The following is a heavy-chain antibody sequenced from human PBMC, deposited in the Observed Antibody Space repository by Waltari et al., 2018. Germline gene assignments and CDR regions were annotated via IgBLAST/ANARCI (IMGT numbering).Heavy chain of an antibody. CDR2: IYYSGGT. CDR1: GGSISSSSYY. V-gene: IGHV4-39*07. Sequence: QLQLQESGPGLVKPSETLSLTCTVSGGSISSSSYYWGWIRQPPGKGLEWIGSIYYSGGTYYNPSLKSRVTISVDTSKNQFSLKLSSVTAADTAVYYCARSLYDFWSGYYGDDFDYWGQGTLVTVSS. J-gene: IGHJ4*02. D-gene: IGHD3-3*01. CDR3: ARSLYDFWSGYYGDDFDY.